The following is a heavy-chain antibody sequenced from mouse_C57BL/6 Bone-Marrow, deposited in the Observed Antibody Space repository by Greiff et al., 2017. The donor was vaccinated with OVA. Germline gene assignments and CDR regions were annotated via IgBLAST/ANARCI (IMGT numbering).Heavy chain of an antibody. Sequence: QVQLQQSGAELVKPGASVKIPCKASGYAFSSYWMNWVKQRPGKGLEWIGQIYPGDGDTNYTGKFKGKATLTADKSSSTAYMQLSSLTSEDSAVYFCARALITTEDWYFDVWGTGTTLTVSS. V-gene: IGHV1-80*01. CDR2: IYPGDGDT. D-gene: IGHD1-1*01. CDR3: ARALITTEDWYFDV. CDR1: GYAFSSYW. J-gene: IGHJ1*03.